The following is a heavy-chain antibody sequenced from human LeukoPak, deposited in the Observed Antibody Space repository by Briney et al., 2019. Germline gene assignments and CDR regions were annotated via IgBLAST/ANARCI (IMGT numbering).Heavy chain of an antibody. CDR3: ARNMTAVSRLDVFDI. CDR2: IYYSGST. J-gene: IGHJ3*02. CDR1: GGSMSNSGQY. V-gene: IGHV4-39*01. Sequence: SETLSLTCTVSGGSMSNSGQYWGWIRQSPVKRLEWIGSIYYSGSTYYNPSLKSRVTISVDTSKNQFSLELRSVTAADTAIYYCARNMTAVSRLDVFDIWGPGTMVTVS. D-gene: IGHD4-17*01.